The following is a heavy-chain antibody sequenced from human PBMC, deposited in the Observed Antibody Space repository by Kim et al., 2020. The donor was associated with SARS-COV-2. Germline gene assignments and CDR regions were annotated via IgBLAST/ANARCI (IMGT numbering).Heavy chain of an antibody. CDR2: ISWDGGST. CDR1: GFTFDDYT. CDR3: AKGVTAFVAVAGNYYYYGMDV. J-gene: IGHJ6*02. Sequence: GGSLRLSCAASGFTFDDYTMHWVRQAPGKGLEWVSLISWDGGSTYYADSVKGRFTISRDNSKNSLYLQMNSLRTEDTALYYCAKGVTAFVAVAGNYYYYGMDVWGQGTTVTVSS. D-gene: IGHD6-19*01. V-gene: IGHV3-43*01.